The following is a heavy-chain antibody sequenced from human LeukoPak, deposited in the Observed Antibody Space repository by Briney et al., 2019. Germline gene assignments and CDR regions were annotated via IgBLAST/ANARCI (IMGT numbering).Heavy chain of an antibody. V-gene: IGHV3-7*01. J-gene: IGHJ4*02. D-gene: IGHD3-10*01. CDR2: IKQDGSEK. Sequence: GGSLRLSCAASGFTFSSYWMSWGRQAPGKGLEWVANIKQDGSEKYYVDSVKGRFTISRDNAKNSLYLQMNSLRAEDTAVYYCARDSSGSYSQGFDYWGQGTLVTVSS. CDR1: GFTFSSYW. CDR3: ARDSSGSYSQGFDY.